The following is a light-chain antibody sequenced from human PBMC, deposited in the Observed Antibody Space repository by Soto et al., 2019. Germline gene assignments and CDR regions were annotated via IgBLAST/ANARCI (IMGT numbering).Light chain of an antibody. CDR1: RSNIGNNY. V-gene: IGLV1-51*01. J-gene: IGLJ3*02. CDR2: DND. Sequence: QSVLTQPPSVSAAPGQKVTVSCSGSRSNIGNNYVSWYQHLPGTAPKLLIYDNDKRPSGIPDRFSASKSGTSATLDITGLQTGDEADYYCEAWDSNLSGGVFGGGTTLTVL. CDR3: EAWDSNLSGGV.